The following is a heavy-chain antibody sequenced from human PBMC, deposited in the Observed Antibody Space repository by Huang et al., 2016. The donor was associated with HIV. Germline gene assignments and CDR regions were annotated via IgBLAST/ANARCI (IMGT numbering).Heavy chain of an antibody. CDR1: GVTFSGYG. CDR2: MRSDVSTN. CDR3: AKDPHDNGDYSLYQYYYYLDV. Sequence: QVQLVESGGGVVQPGGSRRLSWSEAGVTFSGYGMHWVRQASGKGLELVSFMRSDVSTNFYAVSLKCRIIISSVNARNKLLLQVDSLRSEDAGVYYCAKDPHDNGDYSLYQYYYYLDVWGKGTTVTVSS. J-gene: IGHJ6*03. V-gene: IGHV3-30*02. D-gene: IGHD4-17*01.